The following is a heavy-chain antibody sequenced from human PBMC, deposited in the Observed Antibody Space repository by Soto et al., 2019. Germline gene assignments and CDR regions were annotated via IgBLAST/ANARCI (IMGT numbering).Heavy chain of an antibody. CDR3: AREGYCSGSNCFLDI. V-gene: IGHV1-69*12. CDR1: GGTFSTYA. D-gene: IGHD2-15*01. Sequence: QVQLVQSGAEVKRPGSSVKVSCKASGGTFSTYAIGWVRQAPGQGLGWMGRIIPIFGTTKYAQEFQGRVTITGDESTSRGYMELSSLRSEDTAVYFCAREGYCSGSNCFLDIWGKGTMVTVSS. CDR2: IIPIFGTT. J-gene: IGHJ3*02.